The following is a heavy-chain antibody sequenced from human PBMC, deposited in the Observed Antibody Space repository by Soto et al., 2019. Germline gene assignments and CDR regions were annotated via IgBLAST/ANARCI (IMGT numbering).Heavy chain of an antibody. CDR2: IYDSGRT. Sequence: QVQLQESGPGLVKPSQTLSLTCIVSGGSISSGANYWSWIRQHPGKGLEWIGYIYDSGRTSYNPSLKSRVTISIDTSKNQFSLKLSSVTAADTAVYYCARDWFVGPYGMDVWGQGTTVTVSS. CDR3: ARDWFVGPYGMDV. D-gene: IGHD3-10*01. J-gene: IGHJ6*02. CDR1: GGSISSGANY. V-gene: IGHV4-31*03.